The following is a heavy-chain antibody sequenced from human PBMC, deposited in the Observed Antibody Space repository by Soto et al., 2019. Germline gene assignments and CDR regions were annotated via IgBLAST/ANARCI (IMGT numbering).Heavy chain of an antibody. J-gene: IGHJ3*02. Sequence: PGGSLRLSCAASGFTVSSNYMSWVRQAPGKGLEWVSVIYSGGSTYYADSVKGRFTISRENSKNTQYLHMNSLRAEDTAAYYCERDRRYYYDNSFQLGAFYAFDILGPGRMGPV. CDR3: ERDRRYYYDNSFQLGAFYAFDI. V-gene: IGHV3-53*01. D-gene: IGHD3-22*01. CDR2: IYSGGST. CDR1: GFTVSSNY.